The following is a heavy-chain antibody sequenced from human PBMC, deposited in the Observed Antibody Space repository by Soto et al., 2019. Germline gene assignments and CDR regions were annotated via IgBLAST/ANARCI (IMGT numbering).Heavy chain of an antibody. CDR2: IWYDGSNK. J-gene: IGHJ4*02. V-gene: IGHV3-33*01. Sequence: PGGSLRLSCAASGFTFSSYGMHWVRQAPGKGLEWVAVIWYDGSNKYYADSVKGRFTISRDNSKNTLYLQMNSLRAEDTAVYYCARVGYDSSGYIDYWGQGTLATVSS. CDR1: GFTFSSYG. CDR3: ARVGYDSSGYIDY. D-gene: IGHD3-22*01.